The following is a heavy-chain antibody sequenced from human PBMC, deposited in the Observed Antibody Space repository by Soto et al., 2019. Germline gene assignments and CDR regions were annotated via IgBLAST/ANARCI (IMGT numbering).Heavy chain of an antibody. V-gene: IGHV3-33*01. CDR1: GFSFSTYG. J-gene: IGHJ4*02. D-gene: IGHD2-2*01. CDR3: VRDLREDGCSSSSCFYFDY. CDR2: IWEDGTNK. Sequence: QVQLVESGGGVVQPGRSLRLSCAASGFSFSTYGMHWVRQAPGKGREWVAVIWEDGTNKYYADSVKGRFTISRDNSKNTLYLQMNSLRAEDTAVYYCVRDLREDGCSSSSCFYFDYWGQGTLVTVSS.